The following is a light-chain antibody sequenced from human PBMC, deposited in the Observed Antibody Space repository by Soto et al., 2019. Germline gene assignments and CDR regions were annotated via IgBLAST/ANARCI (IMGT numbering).Light chain of an antibody. CDR1: SSNIGKNY. Sequence: QSVLTQPPSVSAAPGQKVTISCSGGSSNIGKNYVSWHQHLPGTAPKLLIYDNKKRPSGIPDRFSGSKSGTSATLAITGLQTGDEADYYCGTWDSSLSAGVFGGGTKVTVL. CDR3: GTWDSSLSAGV. CDR2: DNK. V-gene: IGLV1-51*01. J-gene: IGLJ2*01.